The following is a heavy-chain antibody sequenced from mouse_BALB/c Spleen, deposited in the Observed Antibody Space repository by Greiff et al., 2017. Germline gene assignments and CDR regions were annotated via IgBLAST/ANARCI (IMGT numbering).Heavy chain of an antibody. CDR2: ISSGGST. CDR1: GFTFSSYA. D-gene: IGHD3-1*01. J-gene: IGHJ2*01. CDR3: ARGARSYYFDY. V-gene: IGHV5-6-5*01. Sequence: EVKLVESGGGLVKPGGSLKLSCAASGFTFSSYAMSWVRQTPEKRLEWVASISSGGSTYYPDSVKGRFTISRDNARNILYLQMSSLRSEDTAMYYCARGARSYYFDYWGQGTTLTVSS.